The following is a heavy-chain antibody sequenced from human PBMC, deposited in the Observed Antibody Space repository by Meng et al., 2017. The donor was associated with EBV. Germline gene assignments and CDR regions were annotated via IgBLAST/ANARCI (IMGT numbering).Heavy chain of an antibody. J-gene: IGHJ4*02. CDR2: VLTTYGAP. V-gene: IGHV1-69*01. Sequence: GQLGLVGAGGDVLGSGGTLCCNTAAAAFSFCGISRVRQRPGQGMGWLGVVLTTYGAPNYEQKFHGRVKITADEYTSTHYMDLSSLRSEDTAIYYCASESGRGYTPDYWGQGTLVTVSS. D-gene: IGHD3-10*01. CDR3: ASESGRGYTPDY. CDR1: AAAFSFCG.